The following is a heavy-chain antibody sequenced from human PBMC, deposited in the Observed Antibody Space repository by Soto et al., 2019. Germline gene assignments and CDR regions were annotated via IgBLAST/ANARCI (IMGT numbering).Heavy chain of an antibody. Sequence: SVKVSCKASAGTFSNYAISWVRQAPGQGLEWMGGIIPIFGTANYAQKFQGRVTITADKSTSTAYMELSSLRSEDTAVYYCARGTTRTGTGNWFDHWGQGSLVTVSS. V-gene: IGHV1-69*06. CDR2: IIPIFGTA. J-gene: IGHJ5*02. CDR1: AGTFSNYA. D-gene: IGHD1-1*01. CDR3: ARGTTRTGTGNWFDH.